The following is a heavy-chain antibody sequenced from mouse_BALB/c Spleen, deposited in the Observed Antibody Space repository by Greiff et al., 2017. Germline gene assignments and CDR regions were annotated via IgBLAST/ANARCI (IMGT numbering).Heavy chain of an antibody. J-gene: IGHJ4*01. D-gene: IGHD1-1*01. Sequence: QVQLVESGAELVRPGTSVKMSCKAAGYSFTNYWLGWVKQSPGPGLEWIGDIYPGGGYTNYNEKFKGKATLTADTSSSTAYMQLSSLTSEDSAIYYCARGTTVDAMDYWGQGTSVTVSS. CDR2: IYPGGGYT. V-gene: IGHV1-63*02. CDR3: ARGTTVDAMDY. CDR1: GYSFTNYW.